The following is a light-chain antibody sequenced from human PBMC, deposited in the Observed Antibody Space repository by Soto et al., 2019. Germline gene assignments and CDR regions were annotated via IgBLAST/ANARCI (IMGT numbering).Light chain of an antibody. V-gene: IGKV3-20*01. J-gene: IGKJ2*01. CDR3: QQYGRSHYT. CDR2: DAS. Sequence: EIVLTQSPGALSLSPGERATLSCRASQTASSSHLAWYQQKPGQAPRLLIYDASSRATGISDRFSGSGSGTDFTLTISRLEPEDFAVYYCQQYGRSHYTFGQGTKVDIK. CDR1: QTASSSH.